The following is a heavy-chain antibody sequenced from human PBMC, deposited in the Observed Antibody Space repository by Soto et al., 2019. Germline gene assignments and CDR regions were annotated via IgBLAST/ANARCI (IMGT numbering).Heavy chain of an antibody. V-gene: IGHV3-33*01. D-gene: IGHD3-10*01. CDR3: ARDQGFGRDAFDI. CDR2: IWYDGSNK. Sequence: HPGGSLRLSCAASGFTFSSYGMHWVRQAPGKGLEWVAVIWYDGSNKYYADSVKGRFTISRDNSKNTLYLQMNSLRAEDTAVYYCARDQGFGRDAFDIWGQGTMVTVSS. CDR1: GFTFSSYG. J-gene: IGHJ3*02.